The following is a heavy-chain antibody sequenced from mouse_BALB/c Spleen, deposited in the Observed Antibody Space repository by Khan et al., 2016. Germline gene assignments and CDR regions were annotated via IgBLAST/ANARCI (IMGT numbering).Heavy chain of an antibody. Sequence: QVQLQQPGAELVKPGASVKLSCKASGYTFTSYWMHWVKQRPGQGLEWIGEIDPSDSYTNYNQKFKGKATLTVDKSSSTAYMQLSSLTSEDSAVYYWARSRGYEDYAMDYWGQGTSVTVSS. J-gene: IGHJ4*01. V-gene: IGHV1-69*02. CDR3: ARSRGYEDYAMDY. CDR2: IDPSDSYT. CDR1: GYTFTSYW. D-gene: IGHD3-1*01.